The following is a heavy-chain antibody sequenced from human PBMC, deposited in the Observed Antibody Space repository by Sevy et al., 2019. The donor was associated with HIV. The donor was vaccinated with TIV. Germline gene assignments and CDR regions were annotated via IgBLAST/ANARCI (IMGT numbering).Heavy chain of an antibody. V-gene: IGHV1-18*01. D-gene: IGHD3-22*01. CDR1: GYTFTSYG. CDR2: ISAYNGNT. CDR3: ARLPLNYYDSSGYYTPLYYYYGMDV. Sequence: ASVKVSCKASGYTFTSYGISWVRQAPGQGLEWMGWISAYNGNTNYAQKLQGRVTMTTDTSTSTAYMGLRSLRSDDTAVYYCARLPLNYYDSSGYYTPLYYYYGMDVWGQGTTVTVSS. J-gene: IGHJ6*02.